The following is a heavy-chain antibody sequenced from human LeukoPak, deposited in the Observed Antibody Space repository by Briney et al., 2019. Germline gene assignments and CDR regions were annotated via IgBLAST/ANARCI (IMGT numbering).Heavy chain of an antibody. D-gene: IGHD5-12*01. J-gene: IGHJ4*02. CDR3: SRAGYELDFDY. Sequence: GRSLRLSCTASGFTFGDYAMSWVRQAPGKGLEWVGFTRSKAYGGTTEYAASVKGRFTISRDDSKSIAYLQMNSLKTEDTAVYYCSRAGYELDFDYWGQGTLVTVSS. CDR1: GFTFGDYA. CDR2: TRSKAYGGTT. V-gene: IGHV3-49*04.